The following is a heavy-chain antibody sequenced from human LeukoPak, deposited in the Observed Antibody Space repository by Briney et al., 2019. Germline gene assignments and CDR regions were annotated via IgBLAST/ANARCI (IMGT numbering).Heavy chain of an antibody. D-gene: IGHD3-22*01. Sequence: GGSLRLSCAASGFTFNNYVMNWVRQAPGKGLEWVSCIDSSSRYIYYADSVKGRFTISRDDAKNMLFLQMNSLRGEDTAVYHCVRGGPSTWFWGQGTLVTVSS. CDR1: GFTFNNYV. V-gene: IGHV3-21*01. J-gene: IGHJ4*02. CDR2: IDSSSRYI. CDR3: VRGGPSTWF.